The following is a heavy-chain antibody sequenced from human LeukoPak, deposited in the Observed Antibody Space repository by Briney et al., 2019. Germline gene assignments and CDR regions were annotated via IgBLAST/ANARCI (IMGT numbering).Heavy chain of an antibody. D-gene: IGHD6-13*01. CDR2: INTNTGNP. V-gene: IGHV7-4-1*02. Sequence: GASVKASCKTSGYAFTKYPMNWVRQAPGQGLEWMGWINTNTGNPTYAQGFTRRFVFSLDTSVSTAYLQISSLKAEDTAVYYCARDSDTVLSSSWYYTHGAFDIWGQGTMVTVSS. CDR1: GYAFTKYP. CDR3: ARDSDTVLSSSWYYTHGAFDI. J-gene: IGHJ3*02.